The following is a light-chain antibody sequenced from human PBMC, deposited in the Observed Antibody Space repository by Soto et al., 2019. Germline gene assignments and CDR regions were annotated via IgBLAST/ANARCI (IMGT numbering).Light chain of an antibody. CDR3: QQYGSSWT. Sequence: DIQMTQSPSSLSASVGDRVSITCRASQSISSWLAWYQQKPGKAPKLLIYHASNLQSGVPSRFSGSGSGTEFTLTISRLEPEDFAVYYCQQYGSSWTFGQGTKVDIK. V-gene: IGKV1-5*01. CDR2: HAS. J-gene: IGKJ1*01. CDR1: QSISSW.